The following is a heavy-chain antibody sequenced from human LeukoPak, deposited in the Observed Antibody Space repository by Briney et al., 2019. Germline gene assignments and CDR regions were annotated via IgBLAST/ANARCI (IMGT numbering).Heavy chain of an antibody. CDR1: GFTFSSYA. CDR3: AKNTSGTYLDY. J-gene: IGHJ4*02. Sequence: GGSLRLSCAASGFTFSSYAMTWVRPAPGKGLEWVSSISTSGVSTNYAVSVKGRFTISRDNSKTMVYLQITGLRAEDTAVYYCAKNTSGTYLDYWGQGILVTVSS. D-gene: IGHD1-26*01. CDR2: ISTSGVST. V-gene: IGHV3-23*01.